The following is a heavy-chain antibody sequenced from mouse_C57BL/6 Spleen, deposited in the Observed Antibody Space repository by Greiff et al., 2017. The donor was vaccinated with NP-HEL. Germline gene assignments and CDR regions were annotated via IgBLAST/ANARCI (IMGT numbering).Heavy chain of an antibody. V-gene: IGHV1-69*01. J-gene: IGHJ4*01. D-gene: IGHD2-3*01. CDR1: GYTFTSYW. CDR2: IDPSDSYT. Sequence: VQLQQPGAELVMPGASVKLSCKASGYTFTSYWMHWVKQRPGQGLEWIGEIDPSDSYTNYNQKFKGKSTLTVDKSSSTADMQLSSLTSEDSAVYYCARGGYYDYAMDYWGQGTSVTVSS. CDR3: ARGGYYDYAMDY.